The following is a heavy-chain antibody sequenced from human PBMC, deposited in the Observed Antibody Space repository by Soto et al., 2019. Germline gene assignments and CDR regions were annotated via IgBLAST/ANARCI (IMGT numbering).Heavy chain of an antibody. Sequence: EVPLLESGGGLVQPGGSLTLSCAASGFTFSSYAMSWVRQAPGKGLEWVSAISGSGGSTYYADSVKGRFTISRDNSKNPLYLQMNSLRAEDTAVYYCARRSSGWYFDYWGQGTLVTVSS. CDR2: ISGSGGST. CDR3: ARRSSGWYFDY. V-gene: IGHV3-23*01. CDR1: GFTFSSYA. D-gene: IGHD6-19*01. J-gene: IGHJ4*02.